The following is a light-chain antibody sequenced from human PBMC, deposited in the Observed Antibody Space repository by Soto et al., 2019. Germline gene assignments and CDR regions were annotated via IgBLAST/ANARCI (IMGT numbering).Light chain of an antibody. CDR1: QTINSG. J-gene: IGKJ2*01. CDR3: QQYGGSPYT. V-gene: IGKV3-20*01. Sequence: EIVLTQSPGTLSLSPGERATLSCRASQTINSGLAWYQHKRGQAPRLLIYGVSVRAIGIPDRFGGSGSGTDLTLTISRLEPEDFAVYFWQQYGGSPYTFGQGTKVEIK. CDR2: GVS.